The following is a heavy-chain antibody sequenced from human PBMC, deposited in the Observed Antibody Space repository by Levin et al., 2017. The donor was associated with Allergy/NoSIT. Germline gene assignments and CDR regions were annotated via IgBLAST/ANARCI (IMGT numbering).Heavy chain of an antibody. CDR1: GFSFSTYW. CDR3: ARDLSTGADY. Sequence: PGGSLRLSCVASGFSFSTYWMTWIRQAPGKGLEWVANINQDGSEKYYVDSMKGRFTISRDNAKNSLFLQMNSLRAEDTAVYYCARDLSTGADYWGQGTLVTVSS. D-gene: IGHD4/OR15-4a*01. V-gene: IGHV3-7*01. CDR2: INQDGSEK. J-gene: IGHJ4*02.